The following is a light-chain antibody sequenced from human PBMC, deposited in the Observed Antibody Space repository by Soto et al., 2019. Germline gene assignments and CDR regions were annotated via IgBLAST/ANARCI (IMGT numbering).Light chain of an antibody. CDR2: GNN. CDR1: TSNIGAGYD. J-gene: IGLJ7*01. CDR3: QSYDSSLRTV. V-gene: IGLV1-40*01. Sequence: QSVLTQPPSASGAPGQRVTISCTGSTSNIGAGYDVHWYQQLPGTAPKLLIYGNNNRPSGVPDRLSGSKSGTSASLAITGLQAEDEADYYCQSYDSSLRTVFGGGTQLTVL.